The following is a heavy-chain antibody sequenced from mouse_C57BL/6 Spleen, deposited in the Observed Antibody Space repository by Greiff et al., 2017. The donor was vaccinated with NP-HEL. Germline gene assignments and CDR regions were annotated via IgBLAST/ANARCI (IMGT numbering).Heavy chain of an antibody. Sequence: DVMLVESGGGLVKPGVSLKLSCAASGFTFSSYAMSWVRQTPEKRLEWVATISDGGSYTYYPDNVKGRVTISRDKAKNNLYMQMSNLKSEDTAMYYCARGGGSMDYWGQGTSVTVSS. CDR2: ISDGGSYT. J-gene: IGHJ4*01. CDR1: GFTFSSYA. CDR3: ARGGGSMDY. V-gene: IGHV5-4*03. D-gene: IGHD1-1*02.